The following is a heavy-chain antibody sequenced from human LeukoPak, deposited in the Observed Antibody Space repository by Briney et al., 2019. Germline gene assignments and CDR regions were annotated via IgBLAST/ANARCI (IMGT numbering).Heavy chain of an antibody. CDR1: GFTFSRYW. V-gene: IGHV3-74*01. Sequence: GGSLRLSCAASGFTFSRYWMHWVRHAPGKGLVWVSRINTDGRTMTYADSVKGRFTISRDNAKNTLYLQMNSLRAEDTAVYYCVRSAFLTTEFYFDYWGHGTLVTVSS. D-gene: IGHD4-11*01. CDR2: INTDGRTM. J-gene: IGHJ4*01. CDR3: VRSAFLTTEFYFDY.